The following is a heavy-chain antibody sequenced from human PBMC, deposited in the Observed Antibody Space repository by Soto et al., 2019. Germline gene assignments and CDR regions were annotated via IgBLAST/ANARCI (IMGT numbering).Heavy chain of an antibody. Sequence: QVQLVESGGGVVQPGRSLRLSCAASGFTFSSHGMHWARQAPGKGQEWVAVIAYDGSNKYYADSVKGRFTISRDNSKNTLYLQMNSLRAEDTAVYYCAKDLEVFIVNYHFYGMDVWGQGTTVTVSS. J-gene: IGHJ6*02. CDR3: AKDLEVFIVNYHFYGMDV. CDR1: GFTFSSHG. D-gene: IGHD2-15*01. V-gene: IGHV3-30*18. CDR2: IAYDGSNK.